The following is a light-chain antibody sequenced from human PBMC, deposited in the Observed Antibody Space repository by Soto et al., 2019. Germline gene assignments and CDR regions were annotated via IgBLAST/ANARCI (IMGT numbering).Light chain of an antibody. Sequence: QSVLTQPPSASGAPGQRVTISCSGNSSDIGSNYVYLYQQFPGTAPKLLIYRNNQRPSGVPDRFSGSKAGTSASLAISGLRYEDDAAYYCAAWDDSLSGRLFGRGTQVTVL. CDR2: RNN. J-gene: IGLJ6*01. CDR1: SSDIGSNY. CDR3: AAWDDSLSGRL. V-gene: IGLV1-47*01.